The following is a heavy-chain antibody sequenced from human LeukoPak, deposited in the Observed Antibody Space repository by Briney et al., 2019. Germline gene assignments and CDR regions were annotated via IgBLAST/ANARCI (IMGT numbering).Heavy chain of an antibody. Sequence: SLRLSCAASGFTFDDYAMHWVRQAPGKGLEWVSGISWNSGSIGYADSVKGRFTISRDNAKNSLYLQMNSLRAEDTALYYCAKYYYYYGMDVWGQGTTVTVSS. V-gene: IGHV3-9*01. J-gene: IGHJ6*02. CDR3: AKYYYYYGMDV. CDR1: GFTFDDYA. CDR2: ISWNSGSI.